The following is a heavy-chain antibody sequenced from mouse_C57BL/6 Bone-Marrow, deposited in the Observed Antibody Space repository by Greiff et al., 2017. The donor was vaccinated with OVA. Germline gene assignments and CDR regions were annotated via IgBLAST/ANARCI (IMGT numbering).Heavy chain of an antibody. CDR3: ARHYPWYYFDY. V-gene: IGHV5-6*01. Sequence: EVQLVESGGDLVKPGGSLKLSCAASGFTFSSYGMSWVRQTPDKRLEWVATISSGGSYTYYPDSVKGRFTISRDNAKNTLYLQMSSLKSEDTAMYYCARHYPWYYFDYWGQGTTLTVSS. CDR2: ISSGGSYT. CDR1: GFTFSSYG. J-gene: IGHJ2*01.